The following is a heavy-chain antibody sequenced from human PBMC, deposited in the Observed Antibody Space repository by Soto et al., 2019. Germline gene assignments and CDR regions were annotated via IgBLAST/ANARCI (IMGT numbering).Heavy chain of an antibody. D-gene: IGHD6-13*01. J-gene: IGHJ4*02. V-gene: IGHV4-39*01. CDR3: ARVWGSSSSSYYFEY. CDR1: GGSISSSSYY. Sequence: SETLSLTCTVSGGSISSSSYYWGWIRQPPGKGLGWIGGIYYSGSTYYNPSLKSRVTISVDTSKNQFSLKLGSVTAADTAVYYCARVWGSSSSSYYFEYWGQGTRVTVSS. CDR2: IYYSGST.